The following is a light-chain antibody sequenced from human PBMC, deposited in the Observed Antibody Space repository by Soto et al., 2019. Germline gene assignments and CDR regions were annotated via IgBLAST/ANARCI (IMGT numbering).Light chain of an antibody. CDR2: GAS. CDR1: QSVRSTY. J-gene: IGKJ5*01. CDR3: QYYSSSLSIT. Sequence: EIVLTQSPGILSLSPGERATLSCMASQSVRSTYLAWYQQKPGQAPRLLIHGASSRATGIPDRFSGSGSGTDFTLTISRLEPEDFAVYYCQYYSSSLSITFGQGTRLDIK. V-gene: IGKV3-20*01.